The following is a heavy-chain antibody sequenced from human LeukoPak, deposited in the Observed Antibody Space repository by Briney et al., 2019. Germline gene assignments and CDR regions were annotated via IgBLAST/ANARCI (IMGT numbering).Heavy chain of an antibody. CDR3: ARDRGLSAD. CDR1: GGSIRNYY. V-gene: IGHV4-59*01. CDR2: IHYSGST. Sequence: KPSETLSLTCTVSGGSIRNYYWSWVRQPPGKGLEWIGYIHYSGSTNCNPSLKSRVTISVDTSKNQFSLKLNSVTSADTAVYYCARDRGLSADWGQGTLVTVSS. J-gene: IGHJ4*02.